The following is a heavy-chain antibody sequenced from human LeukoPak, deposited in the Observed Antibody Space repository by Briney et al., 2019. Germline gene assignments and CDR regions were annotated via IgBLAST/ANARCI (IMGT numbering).Heavy chain of an antibody. J-gene: IGHJ4*02. V-gene: IGHV3-53*01. CDR1: GLTVTNSY. CDR3: ARVGGAGGYYYYFDY. Sequence: GGSLRLSCAASGLTVTNSYMTWVCQAPGKGLEWVSVIYGGGKTYYADSVKGRFTISRDNSKNALYLQMNSLRAEDTAVYYCARVGGAGGYYYYFDYWGQGTLVTISS. D-gene: IGHD2-15*01. CDR2: IYGGGKT.